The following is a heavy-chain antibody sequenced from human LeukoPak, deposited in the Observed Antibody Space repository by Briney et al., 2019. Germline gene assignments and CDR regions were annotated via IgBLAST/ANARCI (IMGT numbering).Heavy chain of an antibody. V-gene: IGHV3-21*01. Sequence: PGGSLRLSCAASGFTFSSYGMHWVRQAPGKGLEWVSSISSSSSYIYYADSVKGRFTISRDNAKNSLYLQMNSLRAEDTAVYYCARYCSSTSCCTGVDYWGQGTLVTVSS. CDR3: ARYCSSTSCCTGVDY. D-gene: IGHD2-2*02. CDR2: ISSSSSYI. J-gene: IGHJ4*02. CDR1: GFTFSSYG.